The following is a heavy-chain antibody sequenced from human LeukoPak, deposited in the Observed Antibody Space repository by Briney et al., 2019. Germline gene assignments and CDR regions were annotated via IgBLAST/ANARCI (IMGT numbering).Heavy chain of an antibody. CDR1: GFTFSSYG. V-gene: IGHV3-30*18. Sequence: PGGSLRLSCAASGFTFSSYGMHWVRQAPGKGLEWVAVISYDGSNKYYADSVKGRFTISRDNSKNTLYLQKNSLRAEDTAVYYCAKDLKWELLYYGMDVWGQGTTVTVSS. D-gene: IGHD1-26*01. CDR3: AKDLKWELLYYGMDV. CDR2: ISYDGSNK. J-gene: IGHJ6*02.